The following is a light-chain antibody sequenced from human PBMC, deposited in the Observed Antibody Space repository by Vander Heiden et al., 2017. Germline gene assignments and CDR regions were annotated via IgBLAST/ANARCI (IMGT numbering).Light chain of an antibody. CDR1: SPNIGSNT. J-gene: IGLJ1*01. CDR3: AAWDDSLNVHYV. V-gene: IGLV1-44*01. CDR2: TNN. Sequence: HSVLPQPLSPSGTPGLRVTISCSGGSPNIGSNTVNWYQQLPGTAPKLLIYTNNQRPSGVPNRFSGSKSGTSASLAISGLQSEDEADYYCAAWDDSLNVHYVFGTGTKVTVL.